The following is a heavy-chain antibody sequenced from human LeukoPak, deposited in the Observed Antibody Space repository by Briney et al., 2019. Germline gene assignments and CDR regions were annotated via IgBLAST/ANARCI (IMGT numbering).Heavy chain of an antibody. CDR2: IYSGGST. V-gene: IGHV3-53*01. J-gene: IGHJ6*04. CDR3: ASVVPAAKWYGMDV. D-gene: IGHD2-2*01. Sequence: GGSLRLSCAASGFTVSSNYMSWVRQAPGKGLEWVSVIYSGGSTYYADSVKGRFTISRDNSKNTLYLQMNSLRAEDTAVYYCASVVPAAKWYGMDVRGKGTTVTVSS. CDR1: GFTVSSNY.